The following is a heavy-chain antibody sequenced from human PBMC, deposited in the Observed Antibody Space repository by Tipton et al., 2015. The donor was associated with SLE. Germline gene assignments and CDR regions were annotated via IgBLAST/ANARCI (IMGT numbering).Heavy chain of an antibody. CDR2: IYHSGST. J-gene: IGHJ6*02. D-gene: IGHD2-2*01. CDR1: GDSISSSSYY. Sequence: TLSLTCIVSGDSISSSSYYWGWIRQPPGKGLEWIGYIYHSGSTYYNPSLKSRVTISVDTSKNQFSLKLSSVTAADTAVYYCARVVVVPAAILSYYYYGMDVWGQGTTVTVSS. V-gene: IGHV4-39*07. CDR3: ARVVVVPAAILSYYYYGMDV.